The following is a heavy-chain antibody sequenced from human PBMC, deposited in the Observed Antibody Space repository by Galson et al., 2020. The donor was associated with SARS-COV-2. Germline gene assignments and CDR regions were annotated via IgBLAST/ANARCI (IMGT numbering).Heavy chain of an antibody. CDR3: ASGPVDTAIHYYYGMDV. CDR2: ISSSSSYI. CDR1: GFTFSSYS. J-gene: IGHJ6*02. V-gene: IGHV3-21*01. Sequence: GESLKISCAASGFTFSSYSMHWVRQAPGKGLEWVSSISSSSSYIYYADSVKGRFTISSDNAKNSLYLQMNSLRAEDTAVYYCASGPVDTAIHYYYGMDVWGQGTTVTVSS. D-gene: IGHD5-18*01.